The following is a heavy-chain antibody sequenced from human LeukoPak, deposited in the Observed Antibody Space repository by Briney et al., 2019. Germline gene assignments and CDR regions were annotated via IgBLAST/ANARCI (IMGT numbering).Heavy chain of an antibody. J-gene: IGHJ4*02. CDR2: IYYSEST. Sequence: SETLSLTCTVSGGSISSYYWSWIRQPPGKGLEWIGYIYYSESTNYNPSLKSRVTMSVDTSKNQFSLKLSSVTAADTAMCYCARRGADSATLDYWGQGTLVTVSS. CDR3: ARRGADSATLDY. D-gene: IGHD2-21*01. CDR1: GGSISSYY. V-gene: IGHV4-59*08.